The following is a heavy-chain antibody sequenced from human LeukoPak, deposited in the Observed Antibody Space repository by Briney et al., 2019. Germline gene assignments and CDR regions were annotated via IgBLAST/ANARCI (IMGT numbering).Heavy chain of an antibody. CDR2: ISADDKA. D-gene: IGHD3-22*01. V-gene: IGHV3-69-1*01. Sequence: PGGSLRLSCAASGFTFTTYAINWVRQAPGKGLEWVSGISADDKAYYADSVEGRFTISRDNAKNTVSLQMNSLRPEATGVYYCARAPSEIGGYYPEYFRHWGQGTLVTVSS. J-gene: IGHJ1*01. CDR3: ARAPSEIGGYYPEYFRH. CDR1: GFTFTTYA.